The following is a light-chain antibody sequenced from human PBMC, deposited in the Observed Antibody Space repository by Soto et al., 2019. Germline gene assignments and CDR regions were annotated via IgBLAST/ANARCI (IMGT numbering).Light chain of an antibody. J-gene: IGLJ1*01. CDR2: EVT. CDR1: NSDISTYDF. Sequence: QSALIQPASVSASLGQSITISCTGTNSDISTYDFVSWYQQHPGKVPKLLISEVTNRLSGVSNRYSGSKSGNSASLTISGLQADDEADYYCCSLTTSHTYVFGSGTKVTVL. CDR3: CSLTTSHTYV. V-gene: IGLV2-14*03.